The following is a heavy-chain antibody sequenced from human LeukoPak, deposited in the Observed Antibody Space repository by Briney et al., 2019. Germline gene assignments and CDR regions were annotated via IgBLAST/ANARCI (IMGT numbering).Heavy chain of an antibody. D-gene: IGHD3-10*01. CDR2: IYYSGST. CDR1: GFTFSSYA. J-gene: IGHJ3*02. Sequence: LRLSCAASGFTFSSYAMSWVRQAPGKGLEWIGYIYYSGSTYYNPSLKSRVTISVDTSKNQFSLKLSSVTAADTAVYYCARDYADYYGSGRYNHAFDIWGQGTMVTVSS. V-gene: IGHV4-31*02. CDR3: ARDYADYYGSGRYNHAFDI.